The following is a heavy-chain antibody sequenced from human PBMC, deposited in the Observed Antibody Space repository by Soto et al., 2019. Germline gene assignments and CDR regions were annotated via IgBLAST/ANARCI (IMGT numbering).Heavy chain of an antibody. Sequence: ASVKVSCKASGYTFTSYYMHWVRQAPGQGLEWMGIINPSGGSTSYAQKFQGRVTMTRDTSTSTVYMELSSLRSEDTAVYYCASIVVVPAAMGPSIEGDYYYGMDVWGQGTTVTFSS. D-gene: IGHD2-2*01. CDR3: ASIVVVPAAMGPSIEGDYYYGMDV. CDR2: INPSGGST. V-gene: IGHV1-46*01. J-gene: IGHJ6*02. CDR1: GYTFTSYY.